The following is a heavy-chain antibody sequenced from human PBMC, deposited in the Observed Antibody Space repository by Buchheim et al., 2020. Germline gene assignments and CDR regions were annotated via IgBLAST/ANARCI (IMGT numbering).Heavy chain of an antibody. CDR3: ARDVLGAGYCTGGRCGYYFDH. D-gene: IGHD2-15*01. Sequence: EVQLVESGGGLVQPGGSLRLSCAASGFTFSSSWMTWVRRTPGKGLEWVADIKQDGSEKYYVDSVKGRFTISRDNAKNSLYLQMNSLRAEDTAVYYCARDVLGAGYCTGGRCGYYFDHWGQGTL. CDR2: IKQDGSEK. CDR1: GFTFSSSW. V-gene: IGHV3-7*01. J-gene: IGHJ4*02.